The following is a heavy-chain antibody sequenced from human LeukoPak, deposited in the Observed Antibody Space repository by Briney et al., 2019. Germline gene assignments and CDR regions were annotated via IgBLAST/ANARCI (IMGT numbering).Heavy chain of an antibody. J-gene: IGHJ4*02. CDR1: GYTFTGYY. D-gene: IGHD5-24*01. CDR2: INPNSGGT. Sequence: ASVKVSCKASGYTFTGYYMHWVRQAPGQGLEWMEWINPNSGGTNYAQKFQGRVTMTRDTPISTAYIELSRLRSDDTPVYYCARGLNGSLRTFDYWGQGTLVTVSS. V-gene: IGHV1-2*02. CDR3: ARGLNGSLRTFDY.